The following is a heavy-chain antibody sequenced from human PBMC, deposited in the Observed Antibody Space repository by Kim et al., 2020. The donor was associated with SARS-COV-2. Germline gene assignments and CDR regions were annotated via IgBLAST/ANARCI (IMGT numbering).Heavy chain of an antibody. CDR1: GFTFSSYW. CDR3: TRGYTGASF. J-gene: IGHJ4*02. CDR2: IKPDGSEK. V-gene: IGHV3-7*03. D-gene: IGHD2-8*02. Sequence: GGSLRLSCAASGFTFSSYWMNWVRQAPGKGLEWVANIKPDGSEKYYVDSVKGRFTISRDNAKNSLFLQMNSLRAEDTAVYYCTRGYTGASFWGQGTLVTV.